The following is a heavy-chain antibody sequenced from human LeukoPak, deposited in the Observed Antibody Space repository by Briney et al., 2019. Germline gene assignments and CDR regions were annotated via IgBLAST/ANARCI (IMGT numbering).Heavy chain of an antibody. CDR3: ARVRLRKDIVATDYLDY. J-gene: IGHJ4*02. D-gene: IGHD5-12*01. Sequence: PGGSLRLSCAASGFTFSSYSMNWVRQAPGEGLEWVSSISSSSSYIYYADSVKGRFTISRDNAKNSLYLQMNSLRAEDTAVYYCARVRLRKDIVATDYLDYWGQGTLVTVSS. V-gene: IGHV3-21*01. CDR1: GFTFSSYS. CDR2: ISSSSSYI.